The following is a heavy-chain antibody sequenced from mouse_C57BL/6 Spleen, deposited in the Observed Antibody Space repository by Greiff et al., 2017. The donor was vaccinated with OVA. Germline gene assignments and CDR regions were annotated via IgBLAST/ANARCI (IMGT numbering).Heavy chain of an antibody. CDR1: GYTFTTYP. V-gene: IGHV1-47*01. Sequence: VQLQQSGAELVKPGASVKMSCKASGYTFTTYPIEWMKQNHGKSLEWIGNFHPYNDDTKYNEKFKGKATLTVEKSSSTVYLELSRLTSDDSAVYDCARGHYYGSSYYAMDYWGQGTSVTVSS. CDR2: FHPYNDDT. CDR3: ARGHYYGSSYYAMDY. J-gene: IGHJ4*01. D-gene: IGHD1-1*01.